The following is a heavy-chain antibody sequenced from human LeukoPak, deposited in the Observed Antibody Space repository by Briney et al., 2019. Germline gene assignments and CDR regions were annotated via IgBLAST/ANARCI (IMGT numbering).Heavy chain of an antibody. Sequence: SETLSLTCTVSGGPISSYYWSWIRQPAAKGLEWIGRIYTSGSTNYNPSLKSRVTMSVDTSKNQFSLKLSSVTAADTAVYYCARDLLWFGELSDDAFDIWGQGTMVTVSS. CDR3: ARDLLWFGELSDDAFDI. J-gene: IGHJ3*02. D-gene: IGHD3-10*01. CDR1: GGPISSYY. V-gene: IGHV4-4*07. CDR2: IYTSGST.